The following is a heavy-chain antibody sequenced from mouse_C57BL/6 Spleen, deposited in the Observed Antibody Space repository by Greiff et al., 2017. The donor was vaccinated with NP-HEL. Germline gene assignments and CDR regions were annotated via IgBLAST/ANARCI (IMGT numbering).Heavy chain of an antibody. CDR1: GYTFTSYW. J-gene: IGHJ2*01. D-gene: IGHD2-5*01. CDR2: FHPNSGST. V-gene: IGHV1-64*01. CDR3: ARDYSNNSYYFDY. Sequence: QVQLQQPGAELVKPGASVKLSCKASGYTFTSYWMHWVKQRPGQGLEWIGMFHPNSGSTNYNEKFKSKATLTVDKSSSTAYMQLSSLTSEDSAVYYCARDYSNNSYYFDYWGQGTTLTVSS.